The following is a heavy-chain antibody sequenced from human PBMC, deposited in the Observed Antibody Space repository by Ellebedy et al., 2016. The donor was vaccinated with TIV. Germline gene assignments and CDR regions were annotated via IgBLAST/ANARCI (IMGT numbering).Heavy chain of an antibody. J-gene: IGHJ3*02. Sequence: GESLKISXAASGFTFSSYAMSWVRQAPGKGLEWVANIKQDGSEIHYVDSVKGRFTISRNNAKNSLHLEMNSLRAEDTAVYYCARDRYNSIWSGGAFDIWGQGTMVTVSS. CDR3: ARDRYNSIWSGGAFDI. D-gene: IGHD6-13*01. CDR1: GFTFSSYA. CDR2: IKQDGSEI. V-gene: IGHV3-7*01.